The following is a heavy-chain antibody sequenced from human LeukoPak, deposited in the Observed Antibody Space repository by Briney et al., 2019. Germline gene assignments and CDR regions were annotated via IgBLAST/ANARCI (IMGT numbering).Heavy chain of an antibody. V-gene: IGHV4-34*01. CDR2: INHSGST. CDR1: CGCVSGYY. D-gene: IGHD2-2*01. J-gene: IGHJ6*03. CDR3: ARENIVNIPAAIYYYSYMDV. Sequence: KSSDTLSLTCAFYCGCVSGYYWRWIRQPPGKGLDWIGEINHSGSTNYNPSLKSRVTISVDTSKNQVSLKLRSVTAADTAVYYCARENIVNIPAAIYYYSYMDVWGKGTTVTVSS.